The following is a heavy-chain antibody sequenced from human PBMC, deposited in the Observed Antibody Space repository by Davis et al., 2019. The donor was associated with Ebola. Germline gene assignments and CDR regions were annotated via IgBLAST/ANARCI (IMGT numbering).Heavy chain of an antibody. CDR2: ISSSGDNT. D-gene: IGHD3-10*01. CDR3: AKGGFRELLGLYYGMDV. V-gene: IGHV3-23*01. J-gene: IGHJ6*02. CDR1: GFTFSNYA. Sequence: GESLKISCAASGFTFSNYAMSWVRQAPGKGLEWVATISSSGDNTYYADSVKGRFTISRDNSKNTLYLQMNSLRAEDTAVYYCAKGGFRELLGLYYGMDVWGQGTTVTVSS.